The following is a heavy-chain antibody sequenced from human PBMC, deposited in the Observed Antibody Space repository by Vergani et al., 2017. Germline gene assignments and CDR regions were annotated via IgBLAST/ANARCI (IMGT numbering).Heavy chain of an antibody. Sequence: QVQLQQWGAGLLKPSETLSLTCAVYGGSFSGYYWSWIRQPPGKGLEWIGEINHSGSTNYNPSLKSRVTISVDTSKNQFSLKLSSVTAADTAVYYCARETRNRGEAVAGTRDAFDIWGQGTMVTVSS. CDR1: GGSFSGYY. V-gene: IGHV4-34*01. D-gene: IGHD6-19*01. CDR3: ARETRNRGEAVAGTRDAFDI. CDR2: INHSGST. J-gene: IGHJ3*02.